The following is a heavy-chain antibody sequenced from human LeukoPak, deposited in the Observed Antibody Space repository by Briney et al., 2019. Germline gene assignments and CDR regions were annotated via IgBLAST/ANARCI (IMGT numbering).Heavy chain of an antibody. D-gene: IGHD6-19*01. Sequence: PGGSLRLSCAASGFTFSSYWMSWVRQAPGKGLEWVANIKQDGSEKYYVDSVKGRFTISRDNAKNSLYLQMNSLRAEDTAVYYCAKEIMEQWLGNWFDSWGQGTLVTVSS. CDR3: AKEIMEQWLGNWFDS. CDR2: IKQDGSEK. V-gene: IGHV3-7*03. J-gene: IGHJ5*01. CDR1: GFTFSSYW.